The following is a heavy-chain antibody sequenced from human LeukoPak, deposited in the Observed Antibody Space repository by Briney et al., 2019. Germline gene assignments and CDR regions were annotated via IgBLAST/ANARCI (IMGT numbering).Heavy chain of an antibody. J-gene: IGHJ4*02. CDR1: GFPFNAYW. CDR2: IRQVGDTK. CDR3: ARSLPYGTTWYGRSDF. Sequence: GGSLRLSCAASGFPFNAYWMTWVRQAPGKGLEWVANIRQVGDTKYYVDSVKGRFTISRDNAMNSLYLQMNSLRAEDTAIYYCARSLPYGTTWYGRSDFWGQGTLVTVSS. V-gene: IGHV3-7*03. D-gene: IGHD6-13*01.